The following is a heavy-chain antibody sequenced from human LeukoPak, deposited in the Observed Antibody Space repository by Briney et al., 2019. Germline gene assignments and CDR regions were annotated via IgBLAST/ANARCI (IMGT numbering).Heavy chain of an antibody. CDR2: INHSGST. CDR3: ARTASGVSGSLDY. CDR1: GGSFSGYY. V-gene: IGHV4-34*01. Sequence: SETLSLTCAVYGGSFSGYYWSWIRQPPGKGLEWIGEINHSGSTNYNPSLKSRVTISVDTSKNQFSLKVSSVTAADTAVYYCARTASGVSGSLDYWGQGTLVTVSS. J-gene: IGHJ4*02. D-gene: IGHD3-10*01.